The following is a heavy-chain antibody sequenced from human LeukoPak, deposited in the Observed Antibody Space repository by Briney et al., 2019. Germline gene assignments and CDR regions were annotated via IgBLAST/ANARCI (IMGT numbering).Heavy chain of an antibody. CDR3: ASRSGYYAGFDAFDI. Sequence: PSQTLSLTCTVSGGSISSGGYYWSWIRQQPGTGLEWIGYIYYSGSTYYNPSLKSRVTLSVDTSKNQFSLKLSSVTAADTAVYYCASRSGYYAGFDAFDIWGQGTMVTVSS. CDR1: GGSISSGGYY. CDR2: IYYSGST. D-gene: IGHD3-22*01. V-gene: IGHV4-31*03. J-gene: IGHJ3*02.